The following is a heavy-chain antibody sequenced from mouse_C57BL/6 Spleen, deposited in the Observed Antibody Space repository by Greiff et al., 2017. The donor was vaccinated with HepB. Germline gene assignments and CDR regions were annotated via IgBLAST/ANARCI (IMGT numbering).Heavy chain of an antibody. CDR1: GYTFTSYW. J-gene: IGHJ1*03. CDR2: IYPGNSDT. CDR3: TREDYGSSPPYGYFDV. V-gene: IGHV1-5*01. Sequence: EVKLQESGTVLARPGASVKMSCKTSGYTFTSYWMHWVKQRPGQGLEWIGAIYPGNSDTSYNQKFKGKAKLTAVTSASTAYMELSSLTNEDSAVYYCTREDYGSSPPYGYFDVWGTGTTVTVSS. D-gene: IGHD1-1*01.